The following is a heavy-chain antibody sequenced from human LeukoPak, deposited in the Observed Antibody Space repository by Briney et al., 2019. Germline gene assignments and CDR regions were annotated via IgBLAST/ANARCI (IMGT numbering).Heavy chain of an antibody. V-gene: IGHV3-11*01. D-gene: IGHD3-22*01. CDR3: ARADSSDAFDI. Sequence: GGSLRLSCAASGFTFSDYYMSWIRQAPGKGLEWVSYISSSGSTIYYADSVKGRFTISRDNAKNSPYLQMNSLRAEDTAVYYCARADSSDAFDIWGQGTMVTVSS. J-gene: IGHJ3*02. CDR1: GFTFSDYY. CDR2: ISSSGSTI.